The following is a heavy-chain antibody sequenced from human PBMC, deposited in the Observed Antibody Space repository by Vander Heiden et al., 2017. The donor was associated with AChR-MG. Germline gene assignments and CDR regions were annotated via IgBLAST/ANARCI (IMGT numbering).Heavy chain of an antibody. CDR3: AREISGSSSRAPYYGYGMDV. CDR2: MNPNSGNT. D-gene: IGHD6-13*01. CDR1: GYTFTSYD. Sequence: QVQPVQSGAEVKKPGASVKVSCKASGYTFTSYDINGVRQATGQGLEWMGWMNPNSGNTGDAQKFQGRVTMTRNTSISTAYMELSSLRSEDTAVYYCAREISGSSSRAPYYGYGMDVWGQGTTVTVSS. V-gene: IGHV1-8*02. J-gene: IGHJ6*02.